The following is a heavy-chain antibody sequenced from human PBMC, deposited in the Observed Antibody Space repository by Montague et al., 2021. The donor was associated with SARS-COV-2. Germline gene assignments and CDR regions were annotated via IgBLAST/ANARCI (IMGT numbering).Heavy chain of an antibody. Sequence: TLSLTCIVSGGSISSGSYYWSWIRQPAGKGLEWIGRISISGSTNYNPSLKSRVTISVDTSKNQFSLKLSSVTAADTAVYYCARGIAVAGLFGYWGQGTLVTVSS. CDR1: GGSISSGSYY. D-gene: IGHD6-19*01. CDR2: ISISGST. CDR3: ARGIAVAGLFGY. V-gene: IGHV4-61*02. J-gene: IGHJ4*02.